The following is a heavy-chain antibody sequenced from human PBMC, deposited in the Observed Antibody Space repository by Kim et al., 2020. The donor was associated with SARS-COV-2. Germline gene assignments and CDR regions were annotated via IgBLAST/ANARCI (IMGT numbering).Heavy chain of an antibody. J-gene: IGHJ4*02. V-gene: IGHV3-15*01. D-gene: IGHD3-22*01. Sequence: GKGRFTISRDDSKNTLYLQMNSLKTEDTAVYYCTTYYYYDSSGYYRMDYWGQGTLVTVSS. CDR3: TTYYYYDSSGYYRMDY.